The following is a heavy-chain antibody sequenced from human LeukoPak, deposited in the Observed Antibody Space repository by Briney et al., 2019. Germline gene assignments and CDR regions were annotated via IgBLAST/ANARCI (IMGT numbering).Heavy chain of an antibody. CDR1: GGTFSSYA. D-gene: IGHD1-1*01. CDR2: IIPIFGTA. J-gene: IGHJ6*02. CDR3: ARDYRLEPLYYYGMDV. V-gene: IGHV1-69*13. Sequence: SVKVSCKASGGTFSSYAISWVRQAPGQGLEWMGGIIPIFGTANYAQKFQGRVTITADESTRTAYMELSSLRSEDTAVYYCARDYRLEPLYYYGMDVWGQGTTVTVSS.